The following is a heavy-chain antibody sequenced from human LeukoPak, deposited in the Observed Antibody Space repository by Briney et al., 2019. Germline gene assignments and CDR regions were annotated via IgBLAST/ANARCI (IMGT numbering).Heavy chain of an antibody. J-gene: IGHJ4*02. Sequence: QATGQGLXXXGWMNPNSGNTGYAQKFQGRVTMTRNTSISTAYMELSRLRSDDTAVYYCAREGYGDYVHNYWGQGTLVTVSS. CDR2: MNPNSGNT. D-gene: IGHD4-17*01. V-gene: IGHV1-8*01. CDR3: AREGYGDYVHNY.